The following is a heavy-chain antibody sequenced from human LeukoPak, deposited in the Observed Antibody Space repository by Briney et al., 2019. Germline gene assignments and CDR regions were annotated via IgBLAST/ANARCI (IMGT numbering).Heavy chain of an antibody. J-gene: IGHJ4*02. D-gene: IGHD1-26*01. V-gene: IGHV4-59*01. CDR1: GGSFSGYY. CDR3: ARGSHNLLV. Sequence: SETLSLTCAVYGGSFSGYYWSWIRQPPGKGLEWIGYSYYTGSTKYSPSLQSRVTMSVDTSKNRLSLQLTSVTAADTAVYYCARGSHNLLVWGQGTLVTVSS. CDR2: SYYTGST.